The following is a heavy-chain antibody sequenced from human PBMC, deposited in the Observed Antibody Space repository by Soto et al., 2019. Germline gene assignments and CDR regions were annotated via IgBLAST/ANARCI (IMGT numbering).Heavy chain of an antibody. Sequence: GESLKISCKGSGYSFTSYWIGWLRQMPVKGLEWMGIIYPGDSDTRYSPSFQGQVTISADKSISTAYLQWISLKASDTAMYYCAILITMVRGVYDYWGQGTLVTVSS. D-gene: IGHD3-10*01. CDR2: IYPGDSDT. J-gene: IGHJ4*02. V-gene: IGHV5-51*01. CDR1: GYSFTSYW. CDR3: AILITMVRGVYDY.